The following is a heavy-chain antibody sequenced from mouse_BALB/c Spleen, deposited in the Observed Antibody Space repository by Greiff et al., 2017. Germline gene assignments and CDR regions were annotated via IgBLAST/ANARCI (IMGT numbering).Heavy chain of an antibody. CDR2: IWWDDDK. CDR3: ARILKDEAMDY. J-gene: IGHJ4*01. Sequence: QVTLKVSGPGILPPSQTLSLTCSFSGFSLSTSGMGVVWLLQPSGKGLVWLAHIWWDDDKRSNPALKSRLTISKDTSSNQVFLKIASVETAETATCDCARILKDEAMDYWGQGTSVTVSA. CDR1: GFSLSTSGMG. V-gene: IGHV8-8*01.